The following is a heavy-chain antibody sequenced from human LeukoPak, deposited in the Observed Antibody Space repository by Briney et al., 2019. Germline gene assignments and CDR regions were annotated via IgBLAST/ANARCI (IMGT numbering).Heavy chain of an antibody. V-gene: IGHV3-30-3*01. J-gene: IGHJ4*02. D-gene: IGHD3-3*01. CDR2: ISYDGSNK. Sequence: GGSLRLFCAASGFTFNSYAINWVRQAPGKGLEWVAFISYDGSNKYYADSVKGRFTISRDNSKNMLYLQMNSLRAEDTAVYYCARSSGPNSITVFGVVTPKFDYWGQGTLVTVSS. CDR1: GFTFNSYA. CDR3: ARSSGPNSITVFGVVTPKFDY.